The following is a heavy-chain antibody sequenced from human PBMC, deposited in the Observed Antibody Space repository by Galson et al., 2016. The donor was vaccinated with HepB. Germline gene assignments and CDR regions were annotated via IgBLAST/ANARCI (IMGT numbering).Heavy chain of an antibody. D-gene: IGHD2-21*02. CDR1: GFSFSRYA. V-gene: IGHV3-23*01. J-gene: IGHJ4*02. CDR2: ISNTGGRT. Sequence: LRLSCAASGFSFSRYAMSWVRQAPGKGLEWVSIISNTGGRTYYADSVKGRFTISRDNSKNTLHLQMNSLRAEDTAVYYCAKADAYCGGDCYPSFDYWGQGTLLTVSS. CDR3: AKADAYCGGDCYPSFDY.